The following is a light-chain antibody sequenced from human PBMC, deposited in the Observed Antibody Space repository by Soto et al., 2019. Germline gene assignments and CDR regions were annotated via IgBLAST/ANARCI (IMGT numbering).Light chain of an antibody. Sequence: QSVLTQPPSASGTPGQRVTISCSGSSSNIGSNYVYWYQQLPGTAPKLLIYSNNQWPSGVPDRFSGSKSGTSASLAISGLRSEDEADYYCAAWDDSLSALVFGGGTKVTVL. CDR2: SNN. J-gene: IGLJ3*02. V-gene: IGLV1-47*02. CDR1: SSNIGSNY. CDR3: AAWDDSLSALV.